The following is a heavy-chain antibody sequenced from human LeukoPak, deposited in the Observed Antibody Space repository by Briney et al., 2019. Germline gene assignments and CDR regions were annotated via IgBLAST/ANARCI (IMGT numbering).Heavy chain of an antibody. Sequence: GGSLRLSCAASGFTFSDYYMSWIRQAPGKGLEWVSYISSSGSTIYYADSVKGRFTISRDNAKKSLYLPMNSLGAEDTAVYYCARVGTMVRVVIRYNWFDPWGQGTLVTVSS. D-gene: IGHD3-10*01. CDR1: GFTFSDYY. V-gene: IGHV3-11*04. CDR2: ISSSGSTI. CDR3: ARVGTMVRVVIRYNWFDP. J-gene: IGHJ5*02.